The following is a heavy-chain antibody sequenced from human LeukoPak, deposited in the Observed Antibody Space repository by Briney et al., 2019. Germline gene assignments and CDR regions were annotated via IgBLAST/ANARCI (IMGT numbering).Heavy chain of an antibody. J-gene: IGHJ6*03. Sequence: SETLSLTCTVSGYSISSGYFWGWIRPAPGKGLEWIGSSYPSGSIYYNPSLKSRVTISVDTSKNQLSLELSSVTAADTAVYYCARGRQDVTMIVVVMTAVSYYLDVWGKGTTVTVS. V-gene: IGHV4-38-2*02. D-gene: IGHD3-22*01. CDR1: GYSISSGYF. CDR2: SYPSGSI. CDR3: ARGRQDVTMIVVVMTAVSYYLDV.